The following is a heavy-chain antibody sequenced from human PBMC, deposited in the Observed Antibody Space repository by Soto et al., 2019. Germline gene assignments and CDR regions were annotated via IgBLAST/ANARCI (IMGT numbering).Heavy chain of an antibody. D-gene: IGHD3-10*01. CDR1: GGTFSSYA. J-gene: IGHJ6*02. Sequence: ASVKVSCKASGGTFSSYAISWVRQAPGQGLEWMGGIIPIFGTANYAQKFQGRVTITADESTSTAYMELSSLRSEDTAVYYCALCYGSGSYYNPYYYGMDVWGQGTTVTVSS. V-gene: IGHV1-69*13. CDR3: ALCYGSGSYYNPYYYGMDV. CDR2: IIPIFGTA.